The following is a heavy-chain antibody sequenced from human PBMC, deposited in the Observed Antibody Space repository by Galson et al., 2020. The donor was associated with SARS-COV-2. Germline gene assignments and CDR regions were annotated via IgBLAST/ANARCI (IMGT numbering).Heavy chain of an antibody. V-gene: IGHV3-23*01. CDR1: GFTFSSYA. D-gene: IGHD6-6*01. CDR2: ISGSGGAT. Sequence: GESLKISCAASGFTFSSYAMSWVRQAPGKGLEWVSLISGSGGATYYADSVKGRFTISRDNSKNTLCLQMNSLRAEDTAVYYCAKKTGSSSGGDFDYWGQGTLVTVSS. J-gene: IGHJ4*02. CDR3: AKKTGSSSGGDFDY.